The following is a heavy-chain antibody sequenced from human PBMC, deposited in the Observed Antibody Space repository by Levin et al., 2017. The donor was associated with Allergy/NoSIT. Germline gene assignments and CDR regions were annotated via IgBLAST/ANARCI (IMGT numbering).Heavy chain of an antibody. CDR2: IYYSGST. CDR1: GGSISSYL. Sequence: SETLSLTCTVSGGSISSYLWSWIRQPPGKGLEWIGYIYYSGSTNYNPSLKSRVTISIDTSKNQFSLKLSSVTAADTAVYYCGKHDANSWFGPWGQGTLVTVSS. CDR3: GKHDANSWFGP. J-gene: IGHJ5*02. V-gene: IGHV4-59*08. D-gene: IGHD2-2*01.